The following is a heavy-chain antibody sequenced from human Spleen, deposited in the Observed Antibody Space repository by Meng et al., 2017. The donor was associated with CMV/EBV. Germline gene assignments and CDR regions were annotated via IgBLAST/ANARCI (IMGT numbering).Heavy chain of an antibody. J-gene: IGHJ6*02. Sequence: GGSLRLSCAASGFTFSNSDMNWVRQAPGKGLEWVSSISSSSSYIYYADSVKGRFTISRDNAKNSLYLQMNSLRAEDTAVYYCARVVEAHYYYYGMDVWGQGTTVTVSS. V-gene: IGHV3-21*01. CDR3: ARVVEAHYYYYGMDV. CDR1: GFTFSNSD. CDR2: ISSSSSYI. D-gene: IGHD5-24*01.